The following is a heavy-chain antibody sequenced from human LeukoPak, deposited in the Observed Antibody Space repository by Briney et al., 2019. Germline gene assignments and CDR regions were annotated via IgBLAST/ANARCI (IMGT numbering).Heavy chain of an antibody. V-gene: IGHV3-30*01. D-gene: IGHD2-8*02. J-gene: IGHJ4*02. Sequence: PGGSLRLSCAASGFTFSSYAVHWVRQAPGKGLEWVAAISYDGSNTYYADSAKGRFTISRDNSKNTLYLQMNSLRPEDTAVYYCGGGKYFTATRCQRGGGVYWGQGTLVTVSS. CDR3: GGGKYFTATRCQRGGGVY. CDR1: GFTFSSYA. CDR2: ISYDGSNT.